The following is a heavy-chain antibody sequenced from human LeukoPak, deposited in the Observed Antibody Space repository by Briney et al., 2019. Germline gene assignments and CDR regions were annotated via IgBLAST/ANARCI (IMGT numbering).Heavy chain of an antibody. CDR3: ARGLSYYYDSSGRIFDY. CDR2: ISSSSSYI. V-gene: IGHV3-21*01. D-gene: IGHD3-22*01. CDR1: GFTFSSYS. J-gene: IGHJ4*02. Sequence: GGSLRLSCAASGFTFSSYSMNWVRQAPGKWLEWVSSISSSSSYIYYADSVKGRFTISRDNAKNSLYLQMNSLRAEDTAVYYCARGLSYYYDSSGRIFDYWGQGTLVTVSS.